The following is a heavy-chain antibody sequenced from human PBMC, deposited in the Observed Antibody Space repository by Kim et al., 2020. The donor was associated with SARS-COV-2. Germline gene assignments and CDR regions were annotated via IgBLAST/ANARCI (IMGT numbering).Heavy chain of an antibody. CDR2: S. D-gene: IGHD2-2*01. Sequence: SNYNPSLKSRVTISVDTSKNQFSLKLTSVTAADTAMYYCERDRGSTSDAFDVWGPGTVVTVSS. V-gene: IGHV4-59*01. CDR3: ERDRGSTSDAFDV. J-gene: IGHJ3*01.